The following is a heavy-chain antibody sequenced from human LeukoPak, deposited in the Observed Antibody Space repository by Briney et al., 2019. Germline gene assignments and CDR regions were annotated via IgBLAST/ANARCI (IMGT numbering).Heavy chain of an antibody. D-gene: IGHD2-2*01. CDR2: IYYSGST. Sequence: SETLSLTCTVSGGSISNDYWSWIRQPPGKGLEWIGYIYYSGSTNYNPSLKSRVTISEDTSKNQFSLKLSSVTAADTAVYYCAREYCSSTSCYRGAYYFDYWGQGTLVTVSS. CDR3: AREYCSSTSCYRGAYYFDY. V-gene: IGHV4-59*01. CDR1: GGSISNDY. J-gene: IGHJ4*02.